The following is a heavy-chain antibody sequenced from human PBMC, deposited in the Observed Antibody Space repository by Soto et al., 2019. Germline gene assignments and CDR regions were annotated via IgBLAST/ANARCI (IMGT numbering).Heavy chain of an antibody. CDR3: ARQDGYCISTSCYVGYYYYYGMDV. V-gene: IGHV3-33*01. Sequence: QVQLVESGGGVVQPGRSLRLSCAASGFTFSSYGMHWVRQAPGKGLEWVAVIWYDGSNKYYADSVKGRFTISRDNSKNTRYLQMNSLRAEDTAVYYCARQDGYCISTSCYVGYYYYYGMDVWGQGTTVTVSS. J-gene: IGHJ6*02. CDR1: GFTFSSYG. D-gene: IGHD2-2*03. CDR2: IWYDGSNK.